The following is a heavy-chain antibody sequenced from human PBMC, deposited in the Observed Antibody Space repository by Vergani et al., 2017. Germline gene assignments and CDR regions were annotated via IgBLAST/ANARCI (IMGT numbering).Heavy chain of an antibody. CDR3: ARDCPGPTEYYYDSSGYRYWYFDL. CDR2: IIPIFGTA. V-gene: IGHV1-69*06. Sequence: QVQLVQSGAEVKKPGSSVKVSCKASGGTFSSYAISWVRQAPGQGLEWMGGIIPIFGTANYAQKFQGRVTITADKSTSTAYMELSSLRSEDTAVYYCARDCPGPTEYYYDSSGYRYWYFDLWGRGTLVTVSS. D-gene: IGHD3-22*01. J-gene: IGHJ2*01. CDR1: GGTFSSYA.